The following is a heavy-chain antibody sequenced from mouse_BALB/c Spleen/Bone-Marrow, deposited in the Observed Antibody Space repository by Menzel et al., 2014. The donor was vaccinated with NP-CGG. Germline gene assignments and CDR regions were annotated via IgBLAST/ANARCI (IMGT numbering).Heavy chain of an antibody. D-gene: IGHD2-14*01. V-gene: IGHV1S81*02. CDR2: INPSNGGT. CDR1: GYTFXSYY. Sequence: QVQLQQSGAELVKPGASVKLSCKASGYTFXSYYMYWVKQRPGQGLEWIGEINPSNGGTNFNEKFKSKATLTVDKSSSTAYMQLSSLTSEDSAVYYCTRREYYRYDRAMDYWGQGNLSHRLL. J-gene: IGHJ4*01. CDR3: TRREYYRYDRAMDY.